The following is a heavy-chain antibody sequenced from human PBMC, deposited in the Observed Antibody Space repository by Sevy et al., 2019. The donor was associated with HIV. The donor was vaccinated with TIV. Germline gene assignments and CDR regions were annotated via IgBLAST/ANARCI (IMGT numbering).Heavy chain of an antibody. D-gene: IGHD3-3*01. CDR1: GYSFDSYD. J-gene: IGHJ6*02. CDR2: MSPKTGAT. V-gene: IGHV1-8*01. Sequence: ASVKVSCEASGYSFDSYDINWVRQATGQGLEWTGWMSPKTGATGFAQKFKGRVTMTRNTSISTAYMELSSLTNEDTAVYYCASGGNGDFWSYEYYYYGMDVWGQGTTVTVSS. CDR3: ASGGNGDFWSYEYYYYGMDV.